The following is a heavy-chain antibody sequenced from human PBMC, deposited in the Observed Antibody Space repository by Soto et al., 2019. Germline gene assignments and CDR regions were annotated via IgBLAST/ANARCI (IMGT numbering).Heavy chain of an antibody. CDR2: ITGSGGRP. Sequence: EVQLLESGGGLVQPGGSLRLSCVASGFTFSTYTMSWVRQAPGKGLEWVSVITGSGGRPSYADSVQGRFSISRDNPKNTVYLQMSSLRGEDTAMYYCAKARCTTTDCYVPAYGGQGTLVTVSS. CDR1: GFTFSTYT. V-gene: IGHV3-23*01. D-gene: IGHD1-26*01. CDR3: AKARCTTTDCYVPAY. J-gene: IGHJ4*02.